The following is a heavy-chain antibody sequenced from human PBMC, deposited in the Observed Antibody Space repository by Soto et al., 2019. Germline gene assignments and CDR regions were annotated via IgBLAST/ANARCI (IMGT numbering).Heavy chain of an antibody. V-gene: IGHV1-58*01. CDR3: AAIYNWNQTAVDF. D-gene: IGHD1-20*01. Sequence: VASVKVSCKASGFTFTSSAVQWVRQARGQRPEWIGWIVVGSGNTNYAQKFQERVTITRDMSTSAAYMELSSLRSEDTAVYYCAAIYNWNQTAVDFWGQGTLVTVSS. CDR2: IVVGSGNT. J-gene: IGHJ4*02. CDR1: GFTFTSSA.